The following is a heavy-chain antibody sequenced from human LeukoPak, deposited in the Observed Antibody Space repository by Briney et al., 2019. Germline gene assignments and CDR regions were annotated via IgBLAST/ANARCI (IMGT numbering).Heavy chain of an antibody. J-gene: IGHJ6*02. CDR2: ISHTGDT. CDR3: ARLGATKSHHYYYNLDV. Sequence: SETLSLTCAVNGGSFSAYYWTWIRQPPGKGLEWIGEISHTGDTNYNPSLKGRVTISLDTSKNQFSLMLSSVTAADTAVYFCARLGATKSHHYYYNLDVWGQWTTVTVSS. V-gene: IGHV4-34*01. CDR1: GGSFSAYY. D-gene: IGHD1-26*01.